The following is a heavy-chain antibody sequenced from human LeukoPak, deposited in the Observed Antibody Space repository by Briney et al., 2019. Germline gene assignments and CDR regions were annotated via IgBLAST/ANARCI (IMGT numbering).Heavy chain of an antibody. Sequence: HPGGSLRLSCAASGFTFSSYAMHWVRQAPGKGLEWVAVISYDGSNKYYAGSVKGRFTISRDNSKNTLYLQMNSLRAEDTAVYYCAKDRRIAAAYFDYWGQGTLVTVSS. J-gene: IGHJ4*02. V-gene: IGHV3-30-3*01. CDR3: AKDRRIAAAYFDY. CDR2: ISYDGSNK. CDR1: GFTFSSYA. D-gene: IGHD6-13*01.